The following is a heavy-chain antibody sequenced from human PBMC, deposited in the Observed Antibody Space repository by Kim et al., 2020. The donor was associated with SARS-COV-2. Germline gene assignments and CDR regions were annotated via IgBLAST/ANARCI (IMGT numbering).Heavy chain of an antibody. CDR2: ISSSSSTI. CDR1: GFTFSSYS. Sequence: GGSLRLSCAASGFTFSSYSMNWVRQAPGKGLEWVSYISSSSSTIYYADSVKGRFTISRDNAKNSLYLQMNSLRAEDTAVYYCARDRRWEPFDYWGQGTLVTVSS. V-gene: IGHV3-48*04. CDR3: ARDRRWEPFDY. J-gene: IGHJ4*02. D-gene: IGHD1-26*01.